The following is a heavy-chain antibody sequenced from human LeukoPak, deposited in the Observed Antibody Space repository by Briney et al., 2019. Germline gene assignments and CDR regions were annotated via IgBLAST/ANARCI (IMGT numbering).Heavy chain of an antibody. J-gene: IGHJ4*02. CDR3: AKGDTADGFDY. Sequence: GGSLRLSCAASGFTFSSYFIHWVRQGPGKALVWVSRIGSDGSSASSADSVKGRFTISRDNAMNTLYLQMNSLRAEVTAVYYCAKGDTADGFDYWGQGTLVTVSS. CDR2: IGSDGSSA. V-gene: IGHV3-74*01. D-gene: IGHD5-18*01. CDR1: GFTFSSYF.